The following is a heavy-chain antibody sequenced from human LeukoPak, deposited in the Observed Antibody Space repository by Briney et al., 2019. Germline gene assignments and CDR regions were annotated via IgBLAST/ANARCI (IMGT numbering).Heavy chain of an antibody. CDR2: IYYSGST. Sequence: SETLSLTCTVSGGSISSYYWSWIRQPPGKGLEWIGYIYYSGSTNYNPSLKSRVTISVDTSKNQFSLKLSSVTAADTAVYYCARDSTVTRGHYYYMDVWGKGTTVTVSS. J-gene: IGHJ6*03. CDR1: GGSISSYY. CDR3: ARDSTVTRGHYYYMDV. D-gene: IGHD4-17*01. V-gene: IGHV4-59*12.